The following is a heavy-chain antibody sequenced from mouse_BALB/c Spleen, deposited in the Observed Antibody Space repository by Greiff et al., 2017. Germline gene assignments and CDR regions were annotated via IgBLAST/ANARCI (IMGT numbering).Heavy chain of an antibody. Sequence: VMLVESGPGLVAPSQSLSITCTVSGFSLTSYGVHWVRQPPGKGLEWLGVIWAGGSTNYNSALMSRLSISKDNSKSQVFLKMNSLQTDDTAMYYCARERTYYYGSSWYFDVWGAGTTVTVSS. CDR2: IWAGGST. V-gene: IGHV2-9*02. D-gene: IGHD1-1*01. J-gene: IGHJ1*01. CDR3: ARERTYYYGSSWYFDV. CDR1: GFSLTSYG.